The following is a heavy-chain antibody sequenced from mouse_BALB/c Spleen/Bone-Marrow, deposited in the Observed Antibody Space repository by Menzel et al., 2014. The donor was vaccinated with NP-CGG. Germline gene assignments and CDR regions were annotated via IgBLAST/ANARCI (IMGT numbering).Heavy chain of an antibody. J-gene: IGHJ2*01. CDR2: IFPGTGTT. CDR3: ASRDSSGYVPDY. V-gene: IGHV1S132*01. Sequence: VQLQQSGAELVKPGASGKLSCKTSGYTLTSNWIQWVKQRPGQGLGWIGEIFPGTGTTYYNEKFKGKATLTIDTSSSTAYMQLSSLTSEDSAVYFCASRDSSGYVPDYWGQGTTLTVSS. CDR1: GYTLTSNW. D-gene: IGHD3-2*01.